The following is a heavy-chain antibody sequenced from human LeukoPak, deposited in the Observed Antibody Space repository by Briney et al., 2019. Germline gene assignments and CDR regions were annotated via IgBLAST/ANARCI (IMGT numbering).Heavy chain of an antibody. Sequence: ASVKVSCTASGYTFTSYDINWVRQAPGQGLEWMGWMNPNSGNTGYAQKFQGRVTMTRNTSISTAYMELSSLRSEDTAVYYCARVVDYYDSSGYHDAFDIWGQGTMVTVSS. V-gene: IGHV1-8*01. D-gene: IGHD3-22*01. J-gene: IGHJ3*02. CDR2: MNPNSGNT. CDR1: GYTFTSYD. CDR3: ARVVDYYDSSGYHDAFDI.